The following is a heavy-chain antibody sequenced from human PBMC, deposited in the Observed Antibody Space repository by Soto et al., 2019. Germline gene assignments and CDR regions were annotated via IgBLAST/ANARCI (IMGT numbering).Heavy chain of an antibody. Sequence: SETLSLTCAVSGYSISGGYYWAWIRQPPGKGLEWIGSIFHTGSSSSNPSLRSRVTLSVDTSKNHFSLRLTSVTAADTAVFFCARAWPYSDYQYYFDLWGRGTLVPVSS. D-gene: IGHD4-17*01. CDR1: GYSISGGYY. CDR2: IFHTGSS. CDR3: ARAWPYSDYQYYFDL. J-gene: IGHJ4*02. V-gene: IGHV4-38-2*01.